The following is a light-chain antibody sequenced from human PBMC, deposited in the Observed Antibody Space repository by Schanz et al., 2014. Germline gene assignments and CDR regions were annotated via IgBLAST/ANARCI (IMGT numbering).Light chain of an antibody. CDR1: QSVSSSY. J-gene: IGKJ3*01. Sequence: EIVLTQSPGTLSLSPGERATLSCRASQSVSSSYLAWYQQKPGQAPRLLIYGASSRATGIPDRFSGSGSGTDFTLAISRLEPEDFAVYYCQHFGWPPLYTFGPGTRVDI. V-gene: IGKV3-20*01. CDR3: QHFGWPPLYT. CDR2: GAS.